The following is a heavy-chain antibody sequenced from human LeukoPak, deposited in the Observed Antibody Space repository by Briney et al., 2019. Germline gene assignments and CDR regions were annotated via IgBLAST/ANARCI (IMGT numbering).Heavy chain of an antibody. J-gene: IGHJ4*02. Sequence: GPSLVNPTQTLTLTCTFTGFSLSTSGVVVVWIRQPPGKALELLALIYWDDDKRYSPSLKSRLTITKDTSKNQVVLTMTNMDPVDTATYFFKQKTAYEILTGYYFDYWGQGTLVTVSS. V-gene: IGHV2-5*02. CDR1: GFSLSTSGVV. D-gene: IGHD3-9*01. CDR2: IYWDDDK. CDR3: KQKTAYEILTGYYFDY.